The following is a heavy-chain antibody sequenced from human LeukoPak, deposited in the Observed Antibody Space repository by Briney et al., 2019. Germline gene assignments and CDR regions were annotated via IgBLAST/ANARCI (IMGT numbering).Heavy chain of an antibody. CDR3: ARTSTDGSGYADYYYGMDV. J-gene: IGHJ6*02. V-gene: IGHV3-74*01. CDR2: INSDGSST. D-gene: IGHD5-12*01. CDR1: GFTFSSYW. Sequence: GGSLRLSCAASGFTFSSYWMHWVRQAPGKGLVWVSRINSDGSSTSYADSVKGRFTISGDNAKNTLYLQMNSLRAEDTAVYYCARTSTDGSGYADYYYGMDVWGQGTTVTVSS.